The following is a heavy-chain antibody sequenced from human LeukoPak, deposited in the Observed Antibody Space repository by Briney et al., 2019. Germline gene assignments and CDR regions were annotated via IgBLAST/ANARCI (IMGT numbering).Heavy chain of an antibody. Sequence: GGSLRLSCAASGFTLNNYAMSWVRQAPGKGLEWVSYISSSGSTIYYADSVKGRFTISRDNAKNSLYLQMNSLRAEDTAVYYCARNYYDSSGYYYVAYYYYMDVWGKGTTVTISS. CDR2: ISSSGSTI. J-gene: IGHJ6*03. V-gene: IGHV3-11*01. CDR1: GFTLNNYA. D-gene: IGHD3-22*01. CDR3: ARNYYDSSGYYYVAYYYYMDV.